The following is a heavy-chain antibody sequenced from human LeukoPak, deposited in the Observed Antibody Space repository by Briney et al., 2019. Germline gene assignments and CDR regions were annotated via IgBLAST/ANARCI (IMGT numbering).Heavy chain of an antibody. CDR1: GYSISSGYY. D-gene: IGHD3-3*01. V-gene: IGHV4-38-2*02. CDR3: ARDGEAYYDFWSGYYSQDFDY. CDR2: IYHSGST. J-gene: IGHJ4*02. Sequence: PSETLSLTCAVSGYSISSGYYWGWIRRPPGKGLEWIGSIYHSGSTYYNPSLKSRVTISVDTSKNQFSLKLSSVTAADTAVYYCARDGEAYYDFWSGYYSQDFDYWGQGTLVTVSS.